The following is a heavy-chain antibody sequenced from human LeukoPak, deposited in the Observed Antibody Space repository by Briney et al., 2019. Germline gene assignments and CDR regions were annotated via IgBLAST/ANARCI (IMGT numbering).Heavy chain of an antibody. CDR3: ARYSSGWYLGSTFDY. CDR1: GGSISSYY. CDR2: IYYSGST. Sequence: SETLSLTCTVSGGSISSYYRSWIRQPPGKGLEWIGYIYYSGSTNYNPSLKSRVTISVDTSKNQFSLKLSSVTAADTAVYYCARYSSGWYLGSTFDYWGQGTLVTVSS. D-gene: IGHD6-19*01. V-gene: IGHV4-59*01. J-gene: IGHJ4*02.